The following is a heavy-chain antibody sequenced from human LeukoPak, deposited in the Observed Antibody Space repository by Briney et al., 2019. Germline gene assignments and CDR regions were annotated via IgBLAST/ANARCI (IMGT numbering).Heavy chain of an antibody. D-gene: IGHD3-10*01. J-gene: IGHJ4*02. CDR2: INPNSGGT. CDR1: GYTFTGYY. V-gene: IGHV1-2*02. CDR3: ARVMLSDYYGSGPTYFDY. Sequence: ASVKVSCKASGYTFTGYYMHWVRQAPGQGLEWMGWINPNSGGTNYAQKFQGRVTMTRDTSISTAYMELSRLRSDDTAVYYCARVMLSDYYGSGPTYFDYWGQGTLVTVSS.